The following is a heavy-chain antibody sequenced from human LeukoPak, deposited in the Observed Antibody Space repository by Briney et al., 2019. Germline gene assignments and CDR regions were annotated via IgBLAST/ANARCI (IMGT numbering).Heavy chain of an antibody. J-gene: IGHJ4*02. CDR1: GASISHYY. CDR3: ASLSHCSTSSCFDY. V-gene: IGHV4-59*01. Sequence: SETLSLTCTVSGASISHYYWSWIRQPPGRGLEWIWCAFYTGSTNYNPSLKSRVTISIDTSKSQFSLRLTSVTAADTAIYYCASLSHCSTSSCFDYWGRGTLVTVSS. CDR2: AFYTGST. D-gene: IGHD2-2*01.